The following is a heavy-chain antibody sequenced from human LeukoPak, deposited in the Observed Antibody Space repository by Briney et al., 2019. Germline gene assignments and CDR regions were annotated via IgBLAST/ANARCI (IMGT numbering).Heavy chain of an antibody. CDR3: ARDLRSKVGATVFDY. D-gene: IGHD1-26*01. Sequence: SETLSLTCIVSGASIRSHFWSWIRRPPGKALEWIGYMYNSGRTNYNPSLKSRVTISVDTSKNQFSLKLSSVTAADTAVYYCARDLRSKVGATVFDYWGQGTLVTVSS. CDR2: MYNSGRT. CDR1: GASIRSHF. V-gene: IGHV4-4*08. J-gene: IGHJ4*02.